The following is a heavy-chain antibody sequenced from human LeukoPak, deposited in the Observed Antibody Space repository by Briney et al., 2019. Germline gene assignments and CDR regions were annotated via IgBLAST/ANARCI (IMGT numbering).Heavy chain of an antibody. Sequence: GASATVSCKASGYTFTGYYMHWVRQAPGQGLEWMGWINHNSGGTNYAQKFQGRVTMTRDTSISTAYMELSRLRADDTAVYYCARDSRYCSGGSCYSDYWGQGTLVTVSS. CDR1: GYTFTGYY. V-gene: IGHV1-2*02. J-gene: IGHJ4*02. D-gene: IGHD2-15*01. CDR3: ARDSRYCSGGSCYSDY. CDR2: INHNSGGT.